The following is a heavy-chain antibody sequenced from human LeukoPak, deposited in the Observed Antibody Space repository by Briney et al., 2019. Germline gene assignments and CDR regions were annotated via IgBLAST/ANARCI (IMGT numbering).Heavy chain of an antibody. V-gene: IGHV3-30*18. J-gene: IGHJ6*02. Sequence: GGSLRLSCAASGFTFSSYSMNWVRQAPGKGLEWVAVISYDGSNKYYADSVKGRFTISRDNSKNTLYLQMNSLRAEDTAVYYCAKDQILKDYYYYYGMDVWGQGTTVTVSS. CDR2: ISYDGSNK. CDR3: AKDQILKDYYYYYGMDV. CDR1: GFTFSSYS.